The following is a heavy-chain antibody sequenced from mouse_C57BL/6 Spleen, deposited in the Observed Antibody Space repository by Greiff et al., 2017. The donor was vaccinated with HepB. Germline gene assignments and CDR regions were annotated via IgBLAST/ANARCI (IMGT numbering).Heavy chain of an antibody. CDR3: ARPYYSNYAWFAY. Sequence: VKLVESGGGLVKPGGSLKLSCAASGFTFSDYGMHWVRQAPEKGLEWVAYISSGSSTIYYADTVKGRFTISRDNAKDTLFLQMTSLRSEDTAMYYCARPYYSNYAWFAYWGQGTLVTVSA. CDR2: ISSGSSTI. CDR1: GFTFSDYG. V-gene: IGHV5-17*01. D-gene: IGHD2-5*01. J-gene: IGHJ3*01.